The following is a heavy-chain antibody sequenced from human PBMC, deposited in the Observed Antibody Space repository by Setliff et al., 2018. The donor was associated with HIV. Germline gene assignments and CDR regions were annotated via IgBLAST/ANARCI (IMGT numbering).Heavy chain of an antibody. Sequence: KSSETLSLTCTVSGDAINSGNNYWNWIRQRPRKGLEWIGYIYYDGATYYNPSLRSPVTISVDPSKNQIFLKVTSVTAADTAVYYCARGGALTMAPAGCFDSWGQGILVTVSS. J-gene: IGHJ4*02. D-gene: IGHD3-10*01. CDR2: IYYDGAT. V-gene: IGHV4-31*01. CDR3: ARGGALTMAPAGCFDS. CDR1: GDAINSGNNY.